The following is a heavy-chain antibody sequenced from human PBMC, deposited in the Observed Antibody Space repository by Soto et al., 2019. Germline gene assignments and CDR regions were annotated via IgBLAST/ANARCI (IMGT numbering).Heavy chain of an antibody. D-gene: IGHD6-6*01. CDR2: ISAYNGNT. J-gene: IGHJ4*02. Sequence: GASVKVSCKASGYTFTSYAMHWVRQAPGQRLEWMGWISAYNGNTNYAQKLQGRVTMTTDTSTSTAYMELRSLRSDDTAVYYCARALGYSSSSPFDYWGQGTLVTVSS. V-gene: IGHV1-18*01. CDR3: ARALGYSSSSPFDY. CDR1: GYTFTSYA.